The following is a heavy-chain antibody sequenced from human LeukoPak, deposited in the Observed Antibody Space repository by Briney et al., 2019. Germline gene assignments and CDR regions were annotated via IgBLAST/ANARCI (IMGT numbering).Heavy chain of an antibody. V-gene: IGHV3-33*08. CDR3: ARDRRDTAPPDY. Sequence: GGSLRLSCAASGFIFSSYSMSWVRQAPGKGLEWVAVIWYDGSNKYYADSVKGRFTISRDNSKNTLYLQMNSLRAEDTAVYYCARDRRDTAPPDYWGQGTLVTVSS. D-gene: IGHD5-18*01. CDR1: GFIFSSYS. CDR2: IWYDGSNK. J-gene: IGHJ4*02.